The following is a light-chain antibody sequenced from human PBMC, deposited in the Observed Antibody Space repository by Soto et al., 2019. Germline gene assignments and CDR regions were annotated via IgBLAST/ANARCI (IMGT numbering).Light chain of an antibody. J-gene: IGLJ1*01. CDR1: SPNIGSNY. Sequence: QSALTQPPSASGTPGQRVTISCSGSSPNIGSNYVYWYQQLPGTAPKLLIYSNNQRPSGVPDRFSGSKSGTSASLAISGLRSEDEADYYCAAWDDSLSGLYVFGTGTKVTV. CDR3: AAWDDSLSGLYV. V-gene: IGLV1-47*02. CDR2: SNN.